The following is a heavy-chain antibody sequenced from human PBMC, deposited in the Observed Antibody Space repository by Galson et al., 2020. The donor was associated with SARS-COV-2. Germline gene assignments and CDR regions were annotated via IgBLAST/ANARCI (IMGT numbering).Heavy chain of an antibody. CDR2: IYYSGNT. J-gene: IGHJ5*02. V-gene: IGHV4-59*13. Sequence: SETLSLTCTVSGGSISSYYWSWFRQPPGKGLEWIGYIYYSGNTNYNPSLKSRVTISLDTSKNQFSLELNSVTPADPAVYYCARAPVGRNWYDPWGQGTLVTVSS. CDR1: GGSISSYY. CDR3: ARAPVGRNWYDP. D-gene: IGHD1-26*01.